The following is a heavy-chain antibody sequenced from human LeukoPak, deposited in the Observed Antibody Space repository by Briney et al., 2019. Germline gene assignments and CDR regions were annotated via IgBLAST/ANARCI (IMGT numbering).Heavy chain of an antibody. CDR3: ARGTVRSNNAFDI. CDR1: GFTFDDYA. V-gene: IGHV3-9*01. CDR2: ISWNSGSI. J-gene: IGHJ3*02. D-gene: IGHD4-17*01. Sequence: GGSLRLSCAASGFTFDDYAMHWVRQAPGKGLEWVSGISWNSGSIGYADSVRGRFTISRDNAKNSLYLQMNSLRAEDTALYHCARGTVRSNNAFDIWGQGTMVTVSS.